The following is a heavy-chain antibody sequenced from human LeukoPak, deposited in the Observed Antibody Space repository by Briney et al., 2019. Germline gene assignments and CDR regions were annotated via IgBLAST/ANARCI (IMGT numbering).Heavy chain of an antibody. CDR3: ARRRGHDYDPLMDV. V-gene: IGHV3-48*03. J-gene: IGHJ6*03. CDR1: GFTFSSYE. D-gene: IGHD3-22*01. CDR2: ISSSGSSM. Sequence: GGSLRLSCTASGFTFSSYEMNWVRQAPGKGLEWVSYISSSGSSMYYADSVKGRFTISRDNAKNSLYLQVNSLRAEDTAVYYCARRRGHDYDPLMDVWGKGTTVTISS.